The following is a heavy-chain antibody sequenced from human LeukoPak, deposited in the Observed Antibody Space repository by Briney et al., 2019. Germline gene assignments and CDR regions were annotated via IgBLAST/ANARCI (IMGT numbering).Heavy chain of an antibody. Sequence: SETLSLTCTVSGGSISSYYWSWIRRPPGKGLEWIGYIYYSGSTNYNPSLKSRVTISVDTSKNQFSLRLSSVTAADTAVYYCARGITGTIIGAFDIWGQGTMVTVSS. J-gene: IGHJ3*02. D-gene: IGHD1-7*01. CDR2: IYYSGST. CDR1: GGSISSYY. V-gene: IGHV4-59*01. CDR3: ARGITGTIIGAFDI.